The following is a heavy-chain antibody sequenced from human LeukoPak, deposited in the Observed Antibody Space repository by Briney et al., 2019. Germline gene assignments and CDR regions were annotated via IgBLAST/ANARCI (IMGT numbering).Heavy chain of an antibody. J-gene: IGHJ5*02. CDR2: IYSDIST. V-gene: IGHV3-66*01. D-gene: IGHD2-21*02. Sequence: GGSLRLSCAASGYTVSNNYMGWVRQAPGKGLEWVSFIYSDISTYYADSVKGRFTISRDDSKNTLFLQMNSLRAEDTAVYYCARGVTAVPAWGQGTLVTVSS. CDR1: GYTVSNNY. CDR3: ARGVTAVPA.